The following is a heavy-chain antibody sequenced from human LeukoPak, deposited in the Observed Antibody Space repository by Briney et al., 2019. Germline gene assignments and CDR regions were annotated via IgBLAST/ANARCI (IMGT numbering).Heavy chain of an antibody. CDR3: AQIGVYGAYVGADY. D-gene: IGHD4-17*01. CDR2: INHSGST. V-gene: IGHV4-34*01. Sequence: SETLSLTCAVHGGSFRGYYWTWIRQPPWKGLEWIGEINHSGSTKYNPSLKSRVTISVDTSKNQFSLKLNSVTAADTAVYYCAQIGVYGAYVGADYWGQGTLVTVSS. J-gene: IGHJ4*02. CDR1: GGSFRGYY.